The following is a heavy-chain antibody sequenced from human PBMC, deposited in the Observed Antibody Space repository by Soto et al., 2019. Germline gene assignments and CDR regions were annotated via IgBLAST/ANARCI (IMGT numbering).Heavy chain of an antibody. D-gene: IGHD2-21*01. Sequence: PGGSLRLSCAASGFTFSSYAMSWVRQAPGKGPEWLSGINSDGTISSYADSVKGRFTISRDNARNTLSPQMNSLRADDTAVYYCARLSGDHSAFFSYGMDAWGQGTTVTVSS. CDR2: INSDGTIS. V-gene: IGHV3-74*01. CDR1: GFTFSSYA. CDR3: ARLSGDHSAFFSYGMDA. J-gene: IGHJ6*02.